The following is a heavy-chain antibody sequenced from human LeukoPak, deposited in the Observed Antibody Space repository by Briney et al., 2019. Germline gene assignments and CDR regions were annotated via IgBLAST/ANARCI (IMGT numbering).Heavy chain of an antibody. CDR1: GYSISSGYY. CDR2: IYYSGST. Sequence: PSETLSLTCAVSGYSISSGYYWGWIRQPPGKGLEWIGSIYYSGSTYYNPTLKSRVTIFVDTSKNQFSLKLSSVTAADTAVYYCATPYSGGYQGLDIWGQGTMVTVSS. D-gene: IGHD1-26*01. CDR3: ATPYSGGYQGLDI. V-gene: IGHV4-38-2*01. J-gene: IGHJ3*02.